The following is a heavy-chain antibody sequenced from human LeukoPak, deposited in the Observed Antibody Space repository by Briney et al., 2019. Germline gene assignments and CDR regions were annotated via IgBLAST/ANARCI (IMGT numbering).Heavy chain of an antibody. V-gene: IGHV1-69*04. D-gene: IGHD5-18*01. CDR3: ARDLHAMVKAGKYYYGMDV. CDR2: IIPIVGIA. CDR1: GGTFSSYA. J-gene: IGHJ6*02. Sequence: VASVKVSCKASGGTFSSYAISWVRQAPGHGLEWMGRIIPIVGIANYAQKFQGRVTITADKSTSTAYMELSSLRSEDAAVYYCARDLHAMVKAGKYYYGMDVWGQGTTVTVSS.